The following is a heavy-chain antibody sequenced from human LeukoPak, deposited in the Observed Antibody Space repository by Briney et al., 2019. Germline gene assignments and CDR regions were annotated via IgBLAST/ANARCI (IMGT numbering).Heavy chain of an antibody. D-gene: IGHD5-18*01. CDR3: ARGRGDTAMVRDYYYYMDV. V-gene: IGHV1-8*01. CDR1: GYTYSSYD. Sequence: ASVKVSFKACGYTYSSYDSHWVGQASGQGGEGMGGMNLKRCNTGYAQKYQGRVTMTRNTSISTAYMELSSLRSEDTAVYYCARGRGDTAMVRDYYYYMDVWGKGTTVTVSS. J-gene: IGHJ6*03. CDR2: MNLKRCNT.